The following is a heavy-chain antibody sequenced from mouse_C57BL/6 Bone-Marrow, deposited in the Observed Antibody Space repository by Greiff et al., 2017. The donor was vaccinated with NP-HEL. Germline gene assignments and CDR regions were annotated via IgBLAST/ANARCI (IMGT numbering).Heavy chain of an antibody. V-gene: IGHV2-6*03. Sequence: VMLVESGPGLVAPSQSLSITCTVSGFSLTSYGVHWVRQPPGKGLEWLVVIWSDGSTTYNSALKSRLSISKDNSKSQVFLKMNSLQTDDTAMYYCARLHSNYLYAMDYWGQGTSVTVSS. D-gene: IGHD2-5*01. CDR3: ARLHSNYLYAMDY. J-gene: IGHJ4*01. CDR1: GFSLTSYG. CDR2: IWSDGST.